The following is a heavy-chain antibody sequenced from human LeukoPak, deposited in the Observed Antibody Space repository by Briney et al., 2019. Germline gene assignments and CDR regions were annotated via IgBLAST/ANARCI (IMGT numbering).Heavy chain of an antibody. CDR3: ARGRGSSSSRVLGWYYYYMDV. V-gene: IGHV4-4*07. D-gene: IGHD6-6*01. Sequence: SETLSLTCTVSGGSISSYYWSWIRQPAGKGLEWIGRIYTSGSTNYNPSLKSRVTMSVDTSKNQFSLKLSSVTAADTAVYYCARGRGSSSSRVLGWYYYYMDVWGKGTTVTVSS. CDR1: GGSISSYY. J-gene: IGHJ6*03. CDR2: IYTSGST.